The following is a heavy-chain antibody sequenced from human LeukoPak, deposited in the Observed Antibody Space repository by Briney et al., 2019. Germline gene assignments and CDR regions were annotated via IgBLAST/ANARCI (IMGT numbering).Heavy chain of an antibody. CDR1: GFTFSSYA. V-gene: IGHV3-30*01. Sequence: GRSLRLSCAASGFTFSSYAMHWVRQAPGKGLEWVAVISYDGSNKYYAGSVKGRFTISRDNSKNTLHLQMNSLRAEDTAVYYCARDGVGATYYFDYWGQGTLVTVSS. CDR2: ISYDGSNK. D-gene: IGHD1-26*01. CDR3: ARDGVGATYYFDY. J-gene: IGHJ4*02.